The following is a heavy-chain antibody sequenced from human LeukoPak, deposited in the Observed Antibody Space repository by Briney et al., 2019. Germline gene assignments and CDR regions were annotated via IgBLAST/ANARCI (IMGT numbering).Heavy chain of an antibody. V-gene: IGHV1-18*01. Sequence: EASVTVSCKASGYTFTSYGISWVRQAPGQGLEWMGWISAYNGNTNYAQKLQGRVTMTTDTSTSTAYMELRSLRSDDTAVYYCARVRLVTTYDYWGQGTLVTVSS. J-gene: IGHJ4*02. CDR1: GYTFTSYG. CDR2: ISAYNGNT. D-gene: IGHD4-17*01. CDR3: ARVRLVTTYDY.